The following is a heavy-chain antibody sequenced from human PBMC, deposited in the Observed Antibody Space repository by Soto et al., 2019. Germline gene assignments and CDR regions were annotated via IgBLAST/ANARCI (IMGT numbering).Heavy chain of an antibody. CDR3: ANHGGFDI. Sequence: EVQLLESGGGLVQPGGSLRLSCAASGFTFSTSGMSWVRQAPGKGLEWVSSISGSGDYTNYADSVKGRFTISRDNSKNTLCLQINSLTAEDTAVYYCANHGGFDIWGQGTMVAVSS. J-gene: IGHJ3*02. CDR1: GFTFSTSG. V-gene: IGHV3-23*01. CDR2: ISGSGDYT. D-gene: IGHD4-17*01.